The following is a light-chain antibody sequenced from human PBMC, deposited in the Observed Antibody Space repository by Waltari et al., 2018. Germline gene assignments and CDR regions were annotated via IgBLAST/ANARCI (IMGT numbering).Light chain of an antibody. CDR3: FTVDDNSLRL. Sequence: SYELTQPSSVSVSPGQTARITCSGDVLGKKFIRWFQQKPGQAPVLLIFRDSERHSGIPGRFSGSSSGTTVTLTIGGAQVEDEADYYCFTVDDNSLRLFGGGTKLTVL. CDR2: RDS. J-gene: IGLJ2*01. CDR1: VLGKKF. V-gene: IGLV3-27*01.